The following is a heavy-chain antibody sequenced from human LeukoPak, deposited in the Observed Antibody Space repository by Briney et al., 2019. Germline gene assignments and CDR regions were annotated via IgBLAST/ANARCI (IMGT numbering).Heavy chain of an antibody. CDR1: GFTFDDYA. Sequence: SGGSLRLSCAASGFTFDDYAMHWVRQAPGKGLEWVSGISWNTNSIDYADSVKGRFTISRDNAKNSLYLQMNSLRAEDTALNYCAKDKSDSGSQIDYWGQGTLVTVSS. V-gene: IGHV3-9*01. D-gene: IGHD1-26*01. CDR3: AKDKSDSGSQIDY. CDR2: ISWNTNSI. J-gene: IGHJ4*02.